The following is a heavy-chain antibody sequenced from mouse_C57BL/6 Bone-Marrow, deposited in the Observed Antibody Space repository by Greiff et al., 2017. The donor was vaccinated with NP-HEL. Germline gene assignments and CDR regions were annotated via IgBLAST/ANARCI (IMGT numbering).Heavy chain of an antibody. V-gene: IGHV1-53*01. J-gene: IGHJ4*01. CDR1: GYTFTSYW. Sequence: QVHVKQPGTELVKPGASVKLSCKASGYTFTSYWMHWVKQRPGQGLEWIGNINPSNGGTNYNEKFKSKATLTVDKSSSTAYMQLSSLTSEDSAVYYCARRGTTVVRAMDYWGQGTSVTGSS. D-gene: IGHD1-1*01. CDR3: ARRGTTVVRAMDY. CDR2: INPSNGGT.